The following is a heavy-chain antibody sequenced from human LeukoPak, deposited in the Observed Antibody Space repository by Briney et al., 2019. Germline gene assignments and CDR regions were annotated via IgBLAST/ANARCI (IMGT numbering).Heavy chain of an antibody. J-gene: IGHJ4*02. D-gene: IGHD6-19*01. V-gene: IGHV3-74*01. Sequence: GGSLRLSCAASGFSFSTYWMHWVRQAPGKGLVWVARINSDCSSTNYADSVRGRFTISRDNAKNTLYLRMNSLRAEGTAVHYCARGRREYSYTRITVTGGSSDYWGQGTLVTVSS. CDR2: INSDCSST. CDR1: GFSFSTYW. CDR3: ARGRREYSYTRITVTGGSSDY.